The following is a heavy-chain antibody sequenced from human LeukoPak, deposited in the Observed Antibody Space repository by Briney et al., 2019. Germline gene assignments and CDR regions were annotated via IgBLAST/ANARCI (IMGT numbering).Heavy chain of an antibody. CDR2: IYHSGST. Sequence: PSETLSLTCTVSGGSISSYYWSWIRQPPGKGLEWIGSIYHSGSTYYNPSLKSRVTISVDTSKNQFSLKLSSVTAADTAVYYCARRTMTEEKYYFDYWGQGTLVTVSS. V-gene: IGHV4-59*08. J-gene: IGHJ4*02. CDR1: GGSISSYY. CDR3: ARRTMTEEKYYFDY. D-gene: IGHD3-22*01.